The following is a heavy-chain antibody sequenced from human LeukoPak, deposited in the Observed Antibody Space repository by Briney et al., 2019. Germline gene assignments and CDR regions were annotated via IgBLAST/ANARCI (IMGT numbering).Heavy chain of an antibody. J-gene: IGHJ4*02. CDR2: ISGSSTYI. Sequence: GGSLRLSCAASGLIFSTYSMNWVRQAPGKGLEWVSSISGSSTYIYYADSVKGRFTISRDNAKNSLYLQMNSLRAEDTAVYYCARDRFGDYNFDYWGQGTLVTVSS. V-gene: IGHV3-21*04. CDR1: GLIFSTYS. CDR3: ARDRFGDYNFDY. D-gene: IGHD4-17*01.